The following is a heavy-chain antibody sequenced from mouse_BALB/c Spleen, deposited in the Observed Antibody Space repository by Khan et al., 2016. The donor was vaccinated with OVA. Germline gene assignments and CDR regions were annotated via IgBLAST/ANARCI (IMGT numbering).Heavy chain of an antibody. D-gene: IGHD1-2*01. J-gene: IGHJ3*01. CDR1: GYTFTNYG. Sequence: QVQLKQSGPELKKPGETVKISCKASGYTFTNYGMNWVKQAPGKGLKWMGWINTYTREQTYAADFKGRFAFSLEYSASTAYLQINNLKNEETATYFCARDYGYAYWGQGTLVTVSA. CDR2: INTYTREQ. CDR3: ARDYGYAY. V-gene: IGHV9-3-1*01.